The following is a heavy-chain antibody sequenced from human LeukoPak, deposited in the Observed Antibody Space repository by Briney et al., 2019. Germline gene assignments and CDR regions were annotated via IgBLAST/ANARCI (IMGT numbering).Heavy chain of an antibody. V-gene: IGHV3-23*01. CDR1: GFTFSSYA. J-gene: IGHJ4*02. CDR3: AKVGITGTTPGRVDY. D-gene: IGHD1-20*01. CDR2: ISGSDDNP. Sequence: PGGSLRLSCSASGFTFSSYAMNWVRQAPGKGLEWVSAISGSDDNPYYADPVKGRFTSSKDNSKNMLALQINSLRAQDRAVYYCAKVGITGTTPGRVDYWGQGTLVTVCS.